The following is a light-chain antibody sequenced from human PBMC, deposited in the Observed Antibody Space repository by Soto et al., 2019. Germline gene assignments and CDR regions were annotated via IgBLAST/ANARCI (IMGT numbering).Light chain of an antibody. V-gene: IGKV1-17*01. Sequence: QMTQSPSSLSASLGDKVTITCRAGQAFGNILGWNQKKPGKAPPCLIYAASSLQGGVPSRFSGSGSGTEFTLTISSLQPEDFATYYCLQYNDYPLTFGGGTKVEIK. CDR2: AAS. J-gene: IGKJ4*01. CDR1: QAFGNI. CDR3: LQYNDYPLT.